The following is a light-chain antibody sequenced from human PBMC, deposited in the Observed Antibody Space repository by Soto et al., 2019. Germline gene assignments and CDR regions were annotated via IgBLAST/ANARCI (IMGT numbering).Light chain of an antibody. CDR2: GAS. Sequence: EIVMTQSPATLSVSPGERATLSCRASQSVSSNLAWYQQKPGQAPRLLIYGASTRANGIPARFSGSGSGTELTLTISSLQSEDFAVYYCQQSNNWPPVTFGGGTKVDIK. V-gene: IGKV3-15*01. CDR1: QSVSSN. J-gene: IGKJ4*01. CDR3: QQSNNWPPVT.